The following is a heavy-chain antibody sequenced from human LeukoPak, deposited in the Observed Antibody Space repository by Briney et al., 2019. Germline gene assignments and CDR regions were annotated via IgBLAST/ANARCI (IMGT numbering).Heavy chain of an antibody. Sequence: SGGSLRLPCAASGFTFSSYEMNWVRQAPGKGLEWVSYISSSGSTIYYADSVKGRFTISRDNAKNSLNLQMNSLRAEDTAVYYCARGFLNVDTAMVDYWGQGTLVTVSS. D-gene: IGHD5-18*01. CDR2: ISSSGSTI. J-gene: IGHJ4*02. CDR1: GFTFSSYE. CDR3: ARGFLNVDTAMVDY. V-gene: IGHV3-48*03.